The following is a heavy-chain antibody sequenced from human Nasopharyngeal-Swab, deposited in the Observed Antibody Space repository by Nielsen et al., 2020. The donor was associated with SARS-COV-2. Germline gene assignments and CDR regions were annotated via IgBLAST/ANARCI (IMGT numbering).Heavy chain of an antibody. Sequence: GESLKISCAASGFTFSSYWMSWVRQAPGKGLEWVANIKQDGSEKYYVDSVKGRFTISRDNAKNSLYLQMNSLRAEDTAVYYCAREGTGVAGRWVHYYYYGMDVWGQGTTVTVSS. J-gene: IGHJ6*02. D-gene: IGHD6-19*01. CDR3: AREGTGVAGRWVHYYYYGMDV. V-gene: IGHV3-7*01. CDR1: GFTFSSYW. CDR2: IKQDGSEK.